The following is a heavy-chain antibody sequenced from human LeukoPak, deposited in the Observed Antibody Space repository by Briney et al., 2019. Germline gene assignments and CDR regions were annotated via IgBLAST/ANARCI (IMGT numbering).Heavy chain of an antibody. V-gene: IGHV1-69*05. J-gene: IGHJ5*02. CDR3: ARVRQQLVQGHWFDP. D-gene: IGHD6-13*01. CDR2: IIPIFGTA. CDR1: GGTFSSYA. Sequence: ASVKVSCKASGGTFSSYAISWVRQAPGQGLEWMAGIIPIFGTANYAQKFQGRVTITTDESTSTAYMELSSLRSEDTAVYHCARVRQQLVQGHWFDPWGQGTLVTVSS.